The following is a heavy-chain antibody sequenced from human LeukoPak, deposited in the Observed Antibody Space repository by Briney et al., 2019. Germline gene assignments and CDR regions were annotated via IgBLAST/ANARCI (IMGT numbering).Heavy chain of an antibody. V-gene: IGHV4-39*01. CDR2: IYYSGTT. Sequence: PSETLSLTCTVSGGSISSYSYYWGWIRQPPGKGLEWIGSIYYSGTTYYNPSLKSRVTISVDTSKNQFSLKLSSVTAADTAVYYCARRGSAHGGYWFDPWGQGTLVSVSS. CDR1: GGSISSYSYY. J-gene: IGHJ5*02. CDR3: ARRGSAHGGYWFDP. D-gene: IGHD4-23*01.